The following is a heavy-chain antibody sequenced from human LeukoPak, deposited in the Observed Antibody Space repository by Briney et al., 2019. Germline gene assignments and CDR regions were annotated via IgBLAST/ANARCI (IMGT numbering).Heavy chain of an antibody. Sequence: ASETLSLTCPVSAYSISGGYYWGWIRQPPGKGLEWIGSMYHSGSTYYNPSLKSRVTISLDTSKNQFSLKLSSVTAADTAVYYCARVIRQTYYSDSTGHTRLSASDIWGQGTMVTVSS. CDR1: AYSISGGYY. D-gene: IGHD3-22*01. V-gene: IGHV4-38-2*02. CDR2: MYHSGST. CDR3: ARVIRQTYYSDSTGHTRLSASDI. J-gene: IGHJ3*02.